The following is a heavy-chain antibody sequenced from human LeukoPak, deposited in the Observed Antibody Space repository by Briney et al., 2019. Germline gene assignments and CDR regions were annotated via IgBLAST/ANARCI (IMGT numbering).Heavy chain of an antibody. CDR2: MYYSGST. J-gene: IGHJ5*02. D-gene: IGHD3-22*01. Sequence: SETLSLTCTVSGGSISSGDYYWSWIRQPPGKGLEWIAYMYYSGSTYYSPSLKSRATMSADTSKNQLSLKLSSVTAADTAVYYCARPYYYDSRIDPWGQGILVTVSS. CDR3: ARPYYYDSRIDP. V-gene: IGHV4-30-4*01. CDR1: GGSISSGDYY.